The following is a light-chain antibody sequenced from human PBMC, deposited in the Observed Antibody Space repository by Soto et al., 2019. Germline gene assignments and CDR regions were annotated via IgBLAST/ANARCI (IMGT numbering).Light chain of an antibody. CDR3: QQYGSSSSCT. CDR2: AAS. Sequence: EIVLTQSPGTLSLSPGERATLSCRASQSVSSSYLAWYQQKPGQAPRLLIYAASGRATGIPARFSGSGSGTAFTLTISRLEPEDFAVYYCQQYGSSSSCTFGPGTEVDIK. V-gene: IGKV3-20*01. CDR1: QSVSSSY. J-gene: IGKJ3*01.